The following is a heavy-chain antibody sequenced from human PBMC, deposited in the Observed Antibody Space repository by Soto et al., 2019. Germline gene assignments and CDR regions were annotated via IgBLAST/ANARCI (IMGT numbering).Heavy chain of an antibody. Sequence: SETLSLTCTVSGGSISSGGYYWSWIRQHPGKGLEWIGYIYYSGSTYYNPSLKSRVTISVDTSKNQFSLKLSSVTAADTAVYYCASMGSGGSCYSSCDWFDPWGQGTLVTVS. CDR3: ASMGSGGSCYSSCDWFDP. J-gene: IGHJ5*02. V-gene: IGHV4-31*03. CDR2: IYYSGST. CDR1: GGSISSGGYY. D-gene: IGHD2-15*01.